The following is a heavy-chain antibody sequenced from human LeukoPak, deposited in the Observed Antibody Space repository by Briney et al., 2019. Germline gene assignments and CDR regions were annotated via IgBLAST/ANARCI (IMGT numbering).Heavy chain of an antibody. CDR2: IIPIFGTA. V-gene: IGHV1-69*05. CDR1: GGTFSSYA. D-gene: IGHD3-3*01. J-gene: IGHJ5*02. Sequence: ASVKVSFKASGGTFSSYAISWVRQAPGQGLEWMGGIIPIFGTANYAQKFQGRVTITTDESTSTAYMELSSLRSEDTAVYYCARDAETENYDFWSGYRYNWFDPWGQGTLVTVSS. CDR3: ARDAETENYDFWSGYRYNWFDP.